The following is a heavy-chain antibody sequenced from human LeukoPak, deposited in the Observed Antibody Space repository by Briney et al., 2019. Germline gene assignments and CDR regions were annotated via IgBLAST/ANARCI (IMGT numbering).Heavy chain of an antibody. J-gene: IGHJ2*01. V-gene: IGHV3-23*01. Sequence: GGSLRLSCVASGFTFSQYAMNWVRQAAGKGPEWVSVVSRSADSTYYADSVKGRFTISRDSPKNTLSLQTDSLRAEDTAMYYCAKSRHCSGGSCYLWGSFDLWGRGTLVTVSS. CDR3: AKSRHCSGGSCYLWGSFDL. D-gene: IGHD2-15*01. CDR1: GFTFSQYA. CDR2: VSRSADST.